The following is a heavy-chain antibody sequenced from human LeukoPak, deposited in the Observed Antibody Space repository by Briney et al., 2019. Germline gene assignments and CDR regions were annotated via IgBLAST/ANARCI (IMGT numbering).Heavy chain of an antibody. J-gene: IGHJ4*02. CDR1: GYTFTSYG. Sequence: GASVKVSCKASGYTFTSYGISWVRQAPGQGLEWMGWISAYNGNTNYAQKLQGRVTMTTDTSTSTAYMELRSLRSDDTAVYYCARDLERITMVRGVGDYWGQGTLVTASS. D-gene: IGHD3-10*01. V-gene: IGHV1-18*01. CDR2: ISAYNGNT. CDR3: ARDLERITMVRGVGDY.